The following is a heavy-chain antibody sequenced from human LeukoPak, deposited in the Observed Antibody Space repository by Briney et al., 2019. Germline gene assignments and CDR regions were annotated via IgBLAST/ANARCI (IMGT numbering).Heavy chain of an antibody. CDR2: ISSSGSTI. CDR1: GFTFSDYY. Sequence: GGSLRLSCSASGFTFSDYYMSWIRQAPGRGLEWVSYISSSGSTIYYADSVKGRFTISRDNAKNSLYLQMNSLRAEDTAVYYCARAYSGSYYDLDYWGQGTLVTVSS. J-gene: IGHJ4*02. CDR3: ARAYSGSYYDLDY. D-gene: IGHD1-26*01. V-gene: IGHV3-11*04.